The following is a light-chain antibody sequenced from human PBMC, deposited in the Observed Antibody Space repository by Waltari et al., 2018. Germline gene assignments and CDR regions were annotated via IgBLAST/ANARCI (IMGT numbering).Light chain of an antibody. Sequence: VTPQSPAPLSVFPGERATLSCSASQSLSNKLAWYQQKVGQAPRLLIYDASTMATGIPDRFSGSGSGTEFTLTISSLQSEDFAVYYCQQYNNTPFYTFGQGTKLEI. CDR1: QSLSNK. CDR2: DAS. V-gene: IGKV3-15*01. J-gene: IGKJ2*01. CDR3: QQYNNTPFYT.